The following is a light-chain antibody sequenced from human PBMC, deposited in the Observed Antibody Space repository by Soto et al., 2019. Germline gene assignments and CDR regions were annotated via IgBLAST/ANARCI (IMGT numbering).Light chain of an antibody. J-gene: IGKJ1*01. CDR2: AAS. CDR3: QKYNSAPRT. V-gene: IGKV1-27*01. Sequence: DIQITQSPSSLSASVGDRVTITCRASQGISNYLAWYQQKPGKVPKLLIYAASTLQSGVPSRFSGSGSGTDFNLPISSLQAEDVAAYYCQKYNSAPRTFGQGTKVEIK. CDR1: QGISNY.